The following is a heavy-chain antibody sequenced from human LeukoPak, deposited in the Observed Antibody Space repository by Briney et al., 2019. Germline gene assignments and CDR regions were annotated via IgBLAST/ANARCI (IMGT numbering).Heavy chain of an antibody. CDR2: MSYDGRNK. D-gene: IGHD4-23*01. Sequence: GGSLRLSCAASGFTFSNCGMNWVRQAPGKGLEWVAVMSYDGRNKFYADSVKGRFTISRDTSKNTLCLQMNSLRAEDTAVYYCAKGPEWELLEYFHNWGQGTLVTVSS. CDR3: AKGPEWELLEYFHN. J-gene: IGHJ1*01. V-gene: IGHV3-30*18. CDR1: GFTFSNCG.